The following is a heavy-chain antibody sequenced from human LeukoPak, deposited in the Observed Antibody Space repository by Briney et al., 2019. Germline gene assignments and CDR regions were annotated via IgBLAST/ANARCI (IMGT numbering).Heavy chain of an antibody. CDR3: ARAHSRVVGVDY. V-gene: IGHV4-34*01. D-gene: IGHD1-26*01. CDR1: GGSFSGYY. J-gene: IGHJ4*02. Sequence: SETLSLTCAVYGGSFSGYYWSWIRQPPGKGLEWIGEINHSGSTNYNPSLTSRVTISVDTSKNQFSLKLSSVTAADTAVYYCARAHSRVVGVDYWGQGTLVTVSS. CDR2: INHSGST.